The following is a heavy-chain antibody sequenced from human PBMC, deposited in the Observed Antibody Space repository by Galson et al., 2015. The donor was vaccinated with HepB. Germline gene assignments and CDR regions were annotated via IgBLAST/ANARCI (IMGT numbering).Heavy chain of an antibody. CDR3: AKSPRGLGVVFDY. CDR1: GFTFSSYA. D-gene: IGHD3-16*02. V-gene: IGHV3-23*01. CDR2: ISDTGGSI. J-gene: IGHJ4*02. Sequence: SLRLSCAASGFTFSSYAMSWVRQAPGKGLDWVSAISDTGGSIYYADSVKGRFTISRDNSKNTLYLQMNSLRAEDTAVFYCAKSPRGLGVVFDYWGLGTLVTVSS.